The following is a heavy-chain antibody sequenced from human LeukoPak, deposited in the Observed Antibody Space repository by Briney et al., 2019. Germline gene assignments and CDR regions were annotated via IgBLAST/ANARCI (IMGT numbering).Heavy chain of an antibody. CDR2: ISGSGGST. V-gene: IGHV3-23*01. D-gene: IGHD2-2*01. CDR1: GFTFSSYA. J-gene: IGHJ6*02. Sequence: GGSLTLSCAASGFTFSSYAMSWVRQAPGKGLEWVSAISGSGGSTYYADSVKGRFTISRDNSKNTLYLQMNSLRAEDTAVYYCATQLGYYYYYGMDVWGQGTTVTVSS. CDR3: ATQLGYYYYYGMDV.